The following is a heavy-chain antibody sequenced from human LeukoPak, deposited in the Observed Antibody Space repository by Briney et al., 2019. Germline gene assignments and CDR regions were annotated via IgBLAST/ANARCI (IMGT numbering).Heavy chain of an antibody. CDR3: ARATTYYYDSSGYRYGMDV. V-gene: IGHV1-69*13. Sequence: SVKVSCKASGGTFSSYAISWVRQAPGQGLEWMGGIIPIFGTANYAQKFQGRVTITADESTSTAYMEPSSLRSEDTAVYYCARATTYYYDSSGYRYGMDVWGQGTTVTVSS. CDR1: GGTFSSYA. J-gene: IGHJ6*02. CDR2: IIPIFGTA. D-gene: IGHD3-22*01.